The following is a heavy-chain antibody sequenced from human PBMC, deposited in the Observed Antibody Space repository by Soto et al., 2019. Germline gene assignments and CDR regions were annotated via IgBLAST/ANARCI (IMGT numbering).Heavy chain of an antibody. CDR1: GGSISTYY. V-gene: IGHV4-59*01. J-gene: IGHJ6*03. Sequence: SETLSLTCTVSGGSISTYYWSWIRQPPGKGLEWIGYIYYSGSTNYNPSLKSRVTISVDTSKNQFSLKLSSVIAADTAVYYCARGDYNYYFLDVWGKGTTVTVSS. CDR2: IYYSGST. D-gene: IGHD1-26*01. CDR3: ARGDYNYYFLDV.